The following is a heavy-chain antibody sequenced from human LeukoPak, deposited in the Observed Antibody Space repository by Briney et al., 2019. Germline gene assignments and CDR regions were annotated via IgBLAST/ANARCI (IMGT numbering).Heavy chain of an antibody. V-gene: IGHV3-30*02. CDR1: GFTFSSYG. J-gene: IGHJ4*02. Sequence: GGSLRLSFAASGFTFSSYGMLCVRQAPGKALECVAFIRYDGSNKYYADSVKGRFTISRDNSKNTLYLQMNSLRAEDTAVYYCAKSPRSIAVVDYWGQGTLVTVSS. D-gene: IGHD6-19*01. CDR3: AKSPRSIAVVDY. CDR2: IRYDGSNK.